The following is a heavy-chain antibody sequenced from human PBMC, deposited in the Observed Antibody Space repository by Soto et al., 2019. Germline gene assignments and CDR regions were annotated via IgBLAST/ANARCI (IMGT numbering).Heavy chain of an antibody. CDR3: ARLHGYCITSSCHGHYAMDV. CDR2: IYYSGST. D-gene: IGHD2-2*01. CDR1: SAPVSSSTYT. Sequence: QLQLQESGPGLVKPSETLSLTCTVSSAPVSSSTYTWGWIRQPPGKGLEWIGSIYYSGSTYYNPSLNSRVSLYVDPSKNQFPLKVTSVTAADTAVYYCARLHGYCITSSCHGHYAMDVWGQGTTVTVSS. J-gene: IGHJ6*02. V-gene: IGHV4-39*01.